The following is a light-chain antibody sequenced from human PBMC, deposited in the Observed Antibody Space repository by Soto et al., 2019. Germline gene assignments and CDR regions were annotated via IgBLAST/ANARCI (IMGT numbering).Light chain of an antibody. CDR2: GAS. CDR3: QQYGRSPPFT. Sequence: IVLTQSPGTLSLSPGERATLSCRASQSVSSTYIAWYQQNPGQAPRLLIYGASSRATGIPDRFSGSGSGTDFTLTISRLVPEDFAVYFCQQYGRSPPFTFGQGTKVEMK. J-gene: IGKJ2*01. V-gene: IGKV3-20*01. CDR1: QSVSSTY.